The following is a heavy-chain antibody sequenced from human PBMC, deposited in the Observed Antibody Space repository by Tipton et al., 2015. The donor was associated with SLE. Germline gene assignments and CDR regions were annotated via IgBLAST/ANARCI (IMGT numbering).Heavy chain of an antibody. CDR2: IRHNRDS. V-gene: IGHV4-59*02. Sequence: TLSLTCTISGASVSSHYWNWIRQTPGKGLEWIGYIRHNRDSNYHPSLKSRVSMSVDTSKNQLALTLTSVTAADIAVYYCARGSVVADDYCGQGTLVTVTS. J-gene: IGHJ4*02. CDR1: GASVSSHY. D-gene: IGHD2-15*01. CDR3: ARGSVVADDY.